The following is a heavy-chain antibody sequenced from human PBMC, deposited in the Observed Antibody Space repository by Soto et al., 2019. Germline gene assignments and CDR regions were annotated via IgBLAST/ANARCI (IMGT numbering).Heavy chain of an antibody. V-gene: IGHV3-11*01. J-gene: IGHJ4*02. CDR2: ISSSGSTI. CDR1: GFTFSDYY. D-gene: IGHD3-3*01. Sequence: WGSLRLSCAASGFTFSDYYMSWIRQAPGKGLEWVSYISSSGSTIYYADSVKGRFTISRDNAKNSLYLQMNSLRAEDTAVYYCARDSLDYYDFWSGYPDYWGQGTLVTVSS. CDR3: ARDSLDYYDFWSGYPDY.